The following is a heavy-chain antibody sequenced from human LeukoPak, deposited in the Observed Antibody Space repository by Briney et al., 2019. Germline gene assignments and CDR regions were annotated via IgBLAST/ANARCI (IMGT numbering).Heavy chain of an antibody. CDR3: ARDPWSDSWFDP. Sequence: ASVKVSCKASGYTFTGYYMHWVRQAPGQGLEWMGWINPNSGGTNYAQKFQGRVTMTRDTSISTAYMELSRLRSDDTAVYYCARDPWSDSWFDPWGQGTLVTVSS. J-gene: IGHJ5*02. V-gene: IGHV1-2*02. CDR2: INPNSGGT. CDR1: GYTFTGYY.